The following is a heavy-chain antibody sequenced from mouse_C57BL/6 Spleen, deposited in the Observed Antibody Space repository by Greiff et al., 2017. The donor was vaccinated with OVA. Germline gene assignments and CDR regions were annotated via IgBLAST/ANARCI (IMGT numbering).Heavy chain of an antibody. Sequence: QVQLQQPGAELVKPGASVKMSCKASGYTFTSYWITWVKQRPGQGLEWIGDIYPGSGSTNYNEKFKSKATLTVDTSSSTAYMQLSSLTSEDSAVYYCARYPTAQATWFAYWGQGTLVTVSA. V-gene: IGHV1-55*01. J-gene: IGHJ3*01. CDR2: IYPGSGST. D-gene: IGHD3-2*02. CDR3: ARYPTAQATWFAY. CDR1: GYTFTSYW.